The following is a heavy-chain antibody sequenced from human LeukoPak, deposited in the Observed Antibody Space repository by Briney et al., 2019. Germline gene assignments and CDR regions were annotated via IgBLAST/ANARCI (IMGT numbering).Heavy chain of an antibody. CDR3: ARVRRYSGRSDVFDI. Sequence: PETLSLTCTVSGGSISNYYWSWIQQSPGKGLAWIGYMYYSGGTNYNPSLKSRVTISVDTSKNQFSLKLTSVTAADTAVYYCARVRRYSGRSDVFDIWGQGTMVTVSS. D-gene: IGHD1-26*01. CDR1: GGSISNYY. V-gene: IGHV4-59*01. J-gene: IGHJ3*02. CDR2: MYYSGGT.